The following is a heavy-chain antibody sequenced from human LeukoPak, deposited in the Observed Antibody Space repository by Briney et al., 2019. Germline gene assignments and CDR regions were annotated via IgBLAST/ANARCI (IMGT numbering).Heavy chain of an antibody. CDR3: ARVRRAIAVAGPEGVKPKVDAFDI. D-gene: IGHD6-19*01. V-gene: IGHV4-4*07. CDR1: GGSISSYY. Sequence: PSETVSLTCTVSGGSISSYYWSWIRQPAGKGLEWIGRIYSRGSTNYIPSLKCRVTMSVDTSKNQFSLQLNSVTPEDTAVYYCARVRRAIAVAGPEGVKPKVDAFDIWGQGTMVTVSS. J-gene: IGHJ3*02. CDR2: IYSRGST.